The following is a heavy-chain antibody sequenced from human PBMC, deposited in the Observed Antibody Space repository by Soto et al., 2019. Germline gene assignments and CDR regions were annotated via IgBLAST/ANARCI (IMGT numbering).Heavy chain of an antibody. V-gene: IGHV4-59*08. CDR3: ARGMAEEQIFYYFDY. Sequence: KPSETLSLTCTVSGGSINNYYWSWIRQPPGKGLEWIGYIYYSGRTSYNPSLKSRVTISVDTSKNQFSLKLSSVTAADTAVYYCARGMAEEQIFYYFDYWGQGALVTVSS. J-gene: IGHJ4*02. D-gene: IGHD3-9*01. CDR1: GGSINNYY. CDR2: IYYSGRT.